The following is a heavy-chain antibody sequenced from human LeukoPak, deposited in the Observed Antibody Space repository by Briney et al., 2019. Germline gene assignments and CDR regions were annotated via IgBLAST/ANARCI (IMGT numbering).Heavy chain of an antibody. D-gene: IGHD3-10*01. V-gene: IGHV4-59*08. CDR1: GGSISSYY. Sequence: TSETLSLTCTVSGGSISSYYWSWIRQPPGKGLEWIGYIYYSGSTNYNPSLKSRVTISVDTSKNQFSLKLSSVTAADTAVYYCARAPTYYYGSGSYLEWSVFDYWGQGTLVTVSS. CDR3: ARAPTYYYGSGSYLEWSVFDY. J-gene: IGHJ4*02. CDR2: IYYSGST.